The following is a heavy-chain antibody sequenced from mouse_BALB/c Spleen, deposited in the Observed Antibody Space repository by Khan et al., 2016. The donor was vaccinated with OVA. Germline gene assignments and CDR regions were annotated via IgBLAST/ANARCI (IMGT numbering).Heavy chain of an antibody. V-gene: IGHV5-6*01. CDR2: ISTGGSYT. D-gene: IGHD1-1*01. CDR3: TRLAYYYDSEGFAY. J-gene: IGHJ3*01. CDR1: GFTFSTYG. Sequence: EVKLVESGGDLVNPGGSLKLTCAASGFTFSTYGMSWVHQTPDKRLEWVATISTGGSYTYYPDSVKGRFTISRDNAKNTLYLQMSSMKSEDTAMFYCTRLAYYYDSEGFAYWGQGTLVTVSA.